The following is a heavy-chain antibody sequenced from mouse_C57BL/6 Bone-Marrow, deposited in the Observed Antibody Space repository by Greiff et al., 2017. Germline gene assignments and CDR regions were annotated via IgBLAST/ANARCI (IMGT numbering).Heavy chain of an antibody. Sequence: VKVVESGAELARPGASVKLSCKASGYTFTSYGISWVKQRPGQGLEWIGEIYPRSGNTYYNEKFKGKATLTADKSSSTAYMEIRSLTSEDSAVYFCARCDYGIWYFDVWGTGTTVTVSS. CDR3: ARCDYGIWYFDV. CDR2: IYPRSGNT. J-gene: IGHJ1*03. V-gene: IGHV1-81*01. CDR1: GYTFTSYG. D-gene: IGHD2-4*01.